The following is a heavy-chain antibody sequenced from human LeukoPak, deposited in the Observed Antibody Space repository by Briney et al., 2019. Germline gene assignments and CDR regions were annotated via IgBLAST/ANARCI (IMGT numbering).Heavy chain of an antibody. D-gene: IGHD6-13*01. CDR1: GFTFSDYY. Sequence: GGSLRLSCAASGFTFSDYYMSWIRQAPGKGLEWVSDISSTSIYTNYADSVKGRFTISRDNAENSLYLQMNSLRAEDTAVYYCAREDGYSSSWYSDYWGQGTLVTVSS. CDR3: AREDGYSSSWYSDY. J-gene: IGHJ4*02. V-gene: IGHV3-11*05. CDR2: ISSTSIYT.